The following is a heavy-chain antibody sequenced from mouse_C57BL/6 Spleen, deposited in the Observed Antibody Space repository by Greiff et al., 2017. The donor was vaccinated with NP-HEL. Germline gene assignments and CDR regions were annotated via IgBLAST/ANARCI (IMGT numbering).Heavy chain of an antibody. CDR3: ASSLYGNYRRDYAMDY. V-gene: IGHV1-82*01. D-gene: IGHD2-1*01. CDR1: GYAFSSSW. Sequence: QVQLKESGPELVKPGASVKISCKASGYAFSSSWMNWVKQRPGKGLEWIGRIYPGDGDTNYNGKFKGKATLTADTSSSTAYMQLSSLTSEDSAVYFGASSLYGNYRRDYAMDYWGQGTSVTVSS. CDR2: IYPGDGDT. J-gene: IGHJ4*01.